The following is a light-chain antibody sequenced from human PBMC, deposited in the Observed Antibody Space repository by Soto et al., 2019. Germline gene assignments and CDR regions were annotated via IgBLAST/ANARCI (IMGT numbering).Light chain of an antibody. CDR3: TSYVGSDTWV. V-gene: IGLV2-8*01. CDR1: SSDVGAYKY. CDR2: EVS. Sequence: QSALTQPPSASGSPGQSVTISCTGTSSDVGAYKYVSWYQQYPGKAPKLMIYEVSKRPSGVPARFSGSKSGNTASPTVSGLQSEDEADYYCTSYVGSDTWVFGGGTRLTVL. J-gene: IGLJ3*02.